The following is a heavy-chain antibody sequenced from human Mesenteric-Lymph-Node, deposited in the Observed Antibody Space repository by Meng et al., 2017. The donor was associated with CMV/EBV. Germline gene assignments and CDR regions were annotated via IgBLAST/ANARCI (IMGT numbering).Heavy chain of an antibody. CDR1: GFTFSSYW. J-gene: IGHJ5*02. CDR3: ARDIRSLWFGGFDP. Sequence: LTGVASGFTFSSYWMHWVRQAPGKGLVWVSRINSDGSSASYADSVKGRVTISRDNAKNTVYLQMSSLRAEDTAVYYCARDIRSLWFGGFDPWGQGVLVTVSS. CDR2: INSDGSSA. D-gene: IGHD3-10*01. V-gene: IGHV3-74*01.